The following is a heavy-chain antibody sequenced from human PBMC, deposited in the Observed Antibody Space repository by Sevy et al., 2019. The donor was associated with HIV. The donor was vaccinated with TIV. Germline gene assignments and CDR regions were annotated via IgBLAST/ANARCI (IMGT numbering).Heavy chain of an antibody. CDR3: ARYARGDAALPDY. CDR1: GFNLSTYT. V-gene: IGHV3-30*09. J-gene: IGHJ4*02. CDR2: ISSDVIRK. D-gene: IGHD3-16*01. Sequence: GGSLRLSCTVSGFNLSTYTMHWVRQAPGKGLEWVAVISSDVIRKYYGSSVRGRFAISRDNSNNTLSLQMNRLRIEDTAVYYCARYARGDAALPDYWGQGTLVTVSS.